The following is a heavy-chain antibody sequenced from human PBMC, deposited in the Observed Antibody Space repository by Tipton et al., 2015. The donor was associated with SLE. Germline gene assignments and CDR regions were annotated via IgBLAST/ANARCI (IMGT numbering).Heavy chain of an antibody. D-gene: IGHD6-13*01. CDR2: INHSGST. CDR1: GGSFSGYY. CDR3: ARESHRGAAAGTGEGNWFDP. V-gene: IGHV4-34*01. J-gene: IGHJ5*02. Sequence: TLSLTCAVYGGSFSGYYWSWIRQPPGKGLEWIGEINHSGSTNYNPSLKSRVTISVDTSKNQFSLKLSSVTAADTAVYYCARESHRGAAAGTGEGNWFDPWGQGTLVTVPS.